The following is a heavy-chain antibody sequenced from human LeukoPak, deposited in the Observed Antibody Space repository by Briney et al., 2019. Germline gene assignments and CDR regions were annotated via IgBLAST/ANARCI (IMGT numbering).Heavy chain of an antibody. Sequence: SETLSLTCTVSGGSISSYYWSWIRQPPGKGLEWIGYIYYSGSTNYNPSLKSRVTISVDTSKNQFSLKLSSVTAADTAVYYCARDGHYYYMDVRGKGTTVTVSS. CDR3: ARDGHYYYMDV. CDR1: GGSISSYY. J-gene: IGHJ6*03. CDR2: IYYSGST. V-gene: IGHV4-59*01.